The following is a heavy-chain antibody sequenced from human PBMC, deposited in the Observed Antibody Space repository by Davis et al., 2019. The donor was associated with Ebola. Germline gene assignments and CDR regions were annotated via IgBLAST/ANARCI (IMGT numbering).Heavy chain of an antibody. Sequence: ASVKVSCKASGYTFTGYYMHWVRQAPGQGLEWMGWINPNSGGTNYAQKFQGWVTITRDTSISTAYMELSRLRSDDTAVYYCARLWGCIAARPGRNCGMDVWGQGTTVTVSS. V-gene: IGHV1-2*04. D-gene: IGHD6-6*01. CDR2: INPNSGGT. CDR1: GYTFTGYY. J-gene: IGHJ6*02. CDR3: ARLWGCIAARPGRNCGMDV.